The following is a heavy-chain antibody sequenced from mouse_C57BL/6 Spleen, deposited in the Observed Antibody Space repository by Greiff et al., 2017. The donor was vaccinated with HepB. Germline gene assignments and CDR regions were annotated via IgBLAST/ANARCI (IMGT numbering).Heavy chain of an antibody. CDR2: INPNNGGT. CDR3: ARSNGNYPNYFDY. D-gene: IGHD2-1*01. J-gene: IGHJ2*01. Sequence: VQLQQSGPELVKPGASVKISCKASGYTFTDYYMNWVKQSHGKSLEWIGDINPNNGGTSYNQKFKGKATLTVDKSSSTAYMELRSLTSEDSAVYYCARSNGNYPNYFDYWGQGTTLTVSS. V-gene: IGHV1-26*01. CDR1: GYTFTDYY.